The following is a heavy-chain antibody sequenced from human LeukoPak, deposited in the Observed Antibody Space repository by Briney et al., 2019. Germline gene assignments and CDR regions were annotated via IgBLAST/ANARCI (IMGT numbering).Heavy chain of an antibody. J-gene: IGHJ4*02. Sequence: GGSLRLSCAASGFTFSNAWMNWVRQAPGKGLELVGRIKSKTGGGTTDYAAPVKGRFTISRDDSKNTLYLQMNSLKTEDTAVYYCTTSYGGFFDYWGQGTLVTVSS. CDR2: IKSKTGGGTT. V-gene: IGHV3-15*01. D-gene: IGHD4-23*01. CDR1: GFTFSNAW. CDR3: TTSYGGFFDY.